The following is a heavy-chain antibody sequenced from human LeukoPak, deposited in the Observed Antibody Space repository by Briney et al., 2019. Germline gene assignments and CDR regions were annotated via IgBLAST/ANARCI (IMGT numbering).Heavy chain of an antibody. Sequence: PGGSLRLSCAASGFTFSSYAMSWVRQAPGKGLEWVSAISGSGGSTYYADSVKGRFTISRDNSKNTLYLQMNSLRAEDTAVYYCAIPPFRHIVATSYWGQGTLVTVSS. CDR3: AIPPFRHIVATSY. CDR1: GFTFSSYA. J-gene: IGHJ4*02. CDR2: ISGSGGST. V-gene: IGHV3-23*01. D-gene: IGHD5-12*01.